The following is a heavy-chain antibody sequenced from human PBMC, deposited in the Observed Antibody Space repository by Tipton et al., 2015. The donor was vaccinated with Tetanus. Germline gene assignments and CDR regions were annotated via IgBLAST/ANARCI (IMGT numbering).Heavy chain of an antibody. J-gene: IGHJ6*02. CDR3: VRHSGWFNFDRGIDV. CDR1: GGSVNSYY. V-gene: IGHV4-59*08. Sequence: TLSLTCTVSGGSVNSYYWSWIRQSPGGGLEWLGSVYFSGSTKYNPSPASRVTMSVPQSNNQISLNLSSVAAADTAVYYCVRHSGWFNFDRGIDVWGQGTTVTVSS. D-gene: IGHD6-19*01. CDR2: VYFSGST.